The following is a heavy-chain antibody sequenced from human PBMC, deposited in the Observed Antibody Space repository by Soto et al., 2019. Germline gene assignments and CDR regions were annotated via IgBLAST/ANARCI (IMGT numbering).Heavy chain of an antibody. J-gene: IGHJ5*02. CDR3: ARQPHIGGDLYFLDP. CDR1: GYSFTSYW. D-gene: IGHD2-21*02. CDR2: IYPFDSDT. V-gene: IGHV5-51*01. Sequence: GESLKISCKTSGYSFTSYWIGWVRQRPGKGLEWMGVIYPFDSDTRYSPSFQGHVTISADKSSSTAYLQWTSLEVSDTAMYFCARQPHIGGDLYFLDPWGLGTLVTVSS.